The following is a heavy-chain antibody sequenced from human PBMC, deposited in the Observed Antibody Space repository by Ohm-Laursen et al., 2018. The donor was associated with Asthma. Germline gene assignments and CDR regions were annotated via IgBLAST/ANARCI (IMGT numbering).Heavy chain of an antibody. V-gene: IGHV3-30*03. Sequence: SLRLSCSASGFTFDDYGMHWVRQAPGKGLEWVTVISYDGGNKYYADSVEGRFTISRDNSKNTLYLHMNSLRVEDTAVYYCAREDYYGSGSCDSWGQGTLVTVSS. D-gene: IGHD3-10*01. J-gene: IGHJ4*02. CDR3: AREDYYGSGSCDS. CDR1: GFTFDDYG. CDR2: ISYDGGNK.